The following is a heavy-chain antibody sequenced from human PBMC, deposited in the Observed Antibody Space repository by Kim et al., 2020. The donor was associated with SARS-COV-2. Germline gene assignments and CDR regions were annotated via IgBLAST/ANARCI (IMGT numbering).Heavy chain of an antibody. D-gene: IGHD3-10*01. V-gene: IGHV3-23*01. CDR3: AGYYYGSGSYYRSIDY. CDR2: ISDNGGTT. Sequence: GGSLRLSCAASGFTFSSHAMTWVRQAPGMGLEWVSTISDNGGTTYYADSVKGRFTISRDNSKNTLYLQMNSLRAEDTAIYYCAGYYYGSGSYYRSIDYLGQGTLVTVSS. J-gene: IGHJ4*02. CDR1: GFTFSSHA.